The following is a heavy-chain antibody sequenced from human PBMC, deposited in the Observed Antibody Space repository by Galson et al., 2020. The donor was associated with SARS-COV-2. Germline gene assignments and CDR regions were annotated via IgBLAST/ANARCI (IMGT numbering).Heavy chain of an antibody. CDR3: ARASGSSSWYYYYYGMDV. J-gene: IGHJ6*02. V-gene: IGHV4-31*03. D-gene: IGHD6-13*01. Sequence: SETLSLTCTVSGGSISSGGYYWSWLRQHPGKGLEWIGYIYYSGSTYYNPSLKSRVTISVDTSKNQFSLKLSSVTAADTAVYYCARASGSSSWYYYYYGMDVWGQGTTVTVSS. CDR2: IYYSGST. CDR1: GGSISSGGYY.